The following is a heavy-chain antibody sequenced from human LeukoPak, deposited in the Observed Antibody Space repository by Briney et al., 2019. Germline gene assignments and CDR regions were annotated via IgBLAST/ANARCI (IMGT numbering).Heavy chain of an antibody. J-gene: IGHJ4*02. CDR1: GFTFSSYA. CDR3: AKAGSIRFYY. Sequence: GGSLRLSCAASGFTFSSYAMSWVRQAPGKGLEWVSAISDSGGSTYYADSVRGRFTISRDNSKNTLYLQMNSLRAEDTAVYYCAKAGSIRFYYWGQGTLVTVSS. D-gene: IGHD1-26*01. V-gene: IGHV3-23*01. CDR2: ISDSGGST.